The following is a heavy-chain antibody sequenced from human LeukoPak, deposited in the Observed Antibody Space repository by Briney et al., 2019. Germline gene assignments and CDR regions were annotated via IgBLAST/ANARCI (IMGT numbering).Heavy chain of an antibody. CDR2: IIPILGIA. CDR1: GGTFSSYA. CDR3: ARSITMVRVIIIPYFDY. D-gene: IGHD3-10*01. Sequence: SVKVSCKASGGTFSSYAISWVRQAPGQGLEWMGRIIPILGIANYAQKFQGRVTITADKSTSTAYMELSSLRSEDTAVYYCARSITMVRVIIIPYFDYRGQGTLVTVSS. J-gene: IGHJ4*02. V-gene: IGHV1-69*04.